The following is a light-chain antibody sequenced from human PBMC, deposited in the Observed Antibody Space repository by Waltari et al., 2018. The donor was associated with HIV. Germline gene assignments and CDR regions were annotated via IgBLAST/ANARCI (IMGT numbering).Light chain of an antibody. CDR2: GNP. CDR1: SSNIGNNY. CDR3: AVWDNSLSAQV. J-gene: IGLJ3*02. V-gene: IGLV1-47*01. Sequence: QSVLTQSPSISGTPGQRAAIPCSGSSSNIGNNYVSWYQQVPGTTPERLIVGNPRRPSGWSDRLSGSVSGTSASLAISGLRSDDEAKYYCAVWDNSLSAQVFGGGTTLTVL.